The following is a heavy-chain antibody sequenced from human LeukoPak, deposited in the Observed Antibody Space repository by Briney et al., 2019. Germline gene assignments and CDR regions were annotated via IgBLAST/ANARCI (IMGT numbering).Heavy chain of an antibody. D-gene: IGHD2-15*01. V-gene: IGHV1-2*04. J-gene: IGHJ6*01. CDR1: GYSFTDYF. CDR2: INTYSGGA. CDR3: ARDFLGRSNGGSNYFGMGV. Sequence: GASVKVSCKSSGYSFTDYFIHWVRQAPGHGPEWMGCINTYSGGAHYAQKFKGWVSLTRDTSSDTAFMELSSLRSDATAIYYCARDFLGRSNGGSNYFGMGVWGQGTTVTVSS.